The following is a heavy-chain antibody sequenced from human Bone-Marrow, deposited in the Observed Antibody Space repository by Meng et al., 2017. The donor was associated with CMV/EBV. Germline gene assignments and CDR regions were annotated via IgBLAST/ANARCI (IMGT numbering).Heavy chain of an antibody. D-gene: IGHD6-6*01. CDR2: IRYDGSNK. CDR1: GFTFSSYG. CDR3: AKEGASSSSRGYYYYGMDV. J-gene: IGHJ6*02. V-gene: IGHV3-30*02. Sequence: GGPLRLSCAASGFTFSSYGMHWVRQAPGKGLEWVAFIRYDGSNKYYADSVKGRFTISRDNSKNTLYLQMNSLRAEDTAVYYCAKEGASSSSRGYYYYGMDVWGQGTTVTASS.